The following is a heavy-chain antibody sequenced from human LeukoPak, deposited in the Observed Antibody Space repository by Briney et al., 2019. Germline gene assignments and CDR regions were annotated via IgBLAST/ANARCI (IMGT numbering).Heavy chain of an antibody. CDR1: GFTFTSYS. J-gene: IGHJ4*02. Sequence: GGSLRLSCAGSGFTFTSYSMNWVRHAPGKGLEWVSYVSSSSDIIYYADSVKGRFTISRDNSKNTLYLQMNSLRAEDTAVYYCAREFRRGWSGYETDYWGQGTLVTVSS. CDR2: VSSSSDII. D-gene: IGHD3-3*01. V-gene: IGHV3-48*01. CDR3: AREFRRGWSGYETDY.